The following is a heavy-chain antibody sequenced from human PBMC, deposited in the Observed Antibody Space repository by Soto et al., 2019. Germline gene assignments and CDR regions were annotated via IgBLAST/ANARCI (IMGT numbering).Heavy chain of an antibody. CDR2: IYHSGSF. Sequence: SETLSLTCAVSGDSISSVGYSWNWIRQPPGEGLEWIGYIYHSGSFLYNPSLKSRVTISLDRSKNQFSLSLTSVTAADTAVFYCARSVGYRSGWWPYYFDYWGQGALVTVS. CDR1: GDSISSVGYS. D-gene: IGHD6-19*01. V-gene: IGHV4-30-2*01. CDR3: ARSVGYRSGWWPYYFDY. J-gene: IGHJ4*02.